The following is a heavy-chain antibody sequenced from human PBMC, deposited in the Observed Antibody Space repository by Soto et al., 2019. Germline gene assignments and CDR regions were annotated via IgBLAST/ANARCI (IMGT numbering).Heavy chain of an antibody. CDR1: GYTFTSYA. V-gene: IGHV1-3*01. CDR3: ARLAGNNHYYHSNTSGYYYYYGMDV. J-gene: IGHJ6*02. CDR2: INAGNGNT. D-gene: IGHD3-22*01. Sequence: ASVKVSCKASGYTFTSYAMHWVRQAPGQRLEWMGWINAGNGNTKYSQKFQGRVTITRDTSASTAYMELSSLRSEDTAVYYCARLAGNNHYYHSNTSGYYYYYGMDVWGQGTTVTVSS.